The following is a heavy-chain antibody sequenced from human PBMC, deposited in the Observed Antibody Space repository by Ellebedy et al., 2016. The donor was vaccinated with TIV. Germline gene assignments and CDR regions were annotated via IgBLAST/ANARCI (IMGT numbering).Heavy chain of an antibody. Sequence: PGGSLRLSCAASGGTVTNTRMGWVRQAPGKGLEWVSVIRESGGTSNAESVRGRFTISRDNSKNTLDLQMNSLRAEDTAVYYCATSSRAWGFDAFDIWGPGTMVTVSS. D-gene: IGHD7-27*01. CDR1: GGTVTNTR. CDR3: ATSSRAWGFDAFDI. V-gene: IGHV3-53*01. J-gene: IGHJ3*02. CDR2: IRESGGT.